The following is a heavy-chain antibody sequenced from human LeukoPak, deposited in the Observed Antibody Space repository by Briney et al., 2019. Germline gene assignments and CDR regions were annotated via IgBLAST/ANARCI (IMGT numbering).Heavy chain of an antibody. CDR2: IYLYGTT. V-gene: IGHV4-4*02. Sequence: SETLSLTCSVSIGSISSSKWWSWVRQSPVKGLEWIGEIYLYGTTNYNPSFTSRVTMSVDRSRNQFSLKLTSVTAADTAVYYCARALWEPLNYWGQGILVTVSS. D-gene: IGHD1-26*01. J-gene: IGHJ4*02. CDR3: ARALWEPLNY. CDR1: IGSISSSKW.